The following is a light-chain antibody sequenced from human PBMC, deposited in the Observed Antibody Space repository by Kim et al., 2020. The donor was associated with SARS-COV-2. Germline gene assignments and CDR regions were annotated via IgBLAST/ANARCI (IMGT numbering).Light chain of an antibody. J-gene: IGLJ2*01. CDR2: EDT. Sequence: VPPGQTARITCSGDALPKKFAYWYQQKSGQAPVLVIYEDTKRPSGIPKRFSGSTSGTMATLTVSGAQVEDEADYYCYSIDSSRNAVFGGGTQLTVL. CDR3: YSIDSSRNAV. V-gene: IGLV3-10*01. CDR1: ALPKKF.